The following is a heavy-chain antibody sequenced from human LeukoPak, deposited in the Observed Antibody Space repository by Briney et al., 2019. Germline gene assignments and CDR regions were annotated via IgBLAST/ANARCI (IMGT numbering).Heavy chain of an antibody. Sequence: PGGSLRLSCAASGFTFSSYAMSWVRQAPGKGLERVSAISGSGGSTYYADSVKGRFTISRDNSKNTLYLQMNSLRAEDTAVYYCAKLTELHYYGSGRGYFDYWGQGTLVTVSS. CDR3: AKLTELHYYGSGRGYFDY. CDR2: ISGSGGST. D-gene: IGHD3-10*01. CDR1: GFTFSSYA. J-gene: IGHJ4*02. V-gene: IGHV3-23*01.